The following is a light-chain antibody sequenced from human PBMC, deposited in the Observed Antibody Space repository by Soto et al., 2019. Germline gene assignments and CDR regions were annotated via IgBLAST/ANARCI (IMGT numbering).Light chain of an antibody. V-gene: IGKV3-20*01. Sequence: EIVLTQSPGTLSLSPGERATLSCRASQSVSSNSLACYHQKRGQAPRLLSYGASSRAAGIPDRFSGSGSGTDFTLTISRLEPKDFAVYFCQVSGRSALYTFGQGTRLEI. J-gene: IGKJ2*01. CDR1: QSVSSNS. CDR2: GAS. CDR3: QVSGRSALYT.